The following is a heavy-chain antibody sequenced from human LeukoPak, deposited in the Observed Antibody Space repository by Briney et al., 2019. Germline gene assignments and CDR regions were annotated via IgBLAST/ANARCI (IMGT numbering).Heavy chain of an antibody. V-gene: IGHV3-23*01. Sequence: GGSLRLSCAASGFTFSSYAMSWVRQAPGKGLEWVSAISGSGGSTYYADSVKGRFTISRDNSKNTLYLQMNSLRAEDTAVYYCGKSRGYCSSTSCYPPKYFDYWGQGTLVTVSS. CDR3: GKSRGYCSSTSCYPPKYFDY. J-gene: IGHJ4*02. CDR2: ISGSGGST. CDR1: GFTFSSYA. D-gene: IGHD2-2*01.